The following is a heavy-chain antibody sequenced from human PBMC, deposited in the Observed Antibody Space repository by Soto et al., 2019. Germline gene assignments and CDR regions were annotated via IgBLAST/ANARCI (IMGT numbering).Heavy chain of an antibody. CDR3: ARDPHRVAGNDDAFDI. Sequence: EVQLVESGGGLLQPGGSLRLSCAASGFTVSSNYMSWVRQAPGKGLEWVSVIYSGGSTYYAHSVKGRFTISRHNSKNTLYLQMNSLRAEDTAVYYCARDPHRVAGNDDAFDIWGQGTMVTVSS. CDR2: IYSGGST. D-gene: IGHD6-19*01. CDR1: GFTVSSNY. J-gene: IGHJ3*02. V-gene: IGHV3-53*04.